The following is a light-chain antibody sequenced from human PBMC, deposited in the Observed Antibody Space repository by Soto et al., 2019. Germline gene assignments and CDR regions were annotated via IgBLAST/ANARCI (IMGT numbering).Light chain of an antibody. CDR3: QQRSVWPIT. CDR2: DAS. CDR1: QSVSNNY. J-gene: IGKJ5*01. Sequence: ESVLTQSPGTRSLSPGERATLSCRSSQSVSNNYVAWYQQKPGKAPRLLIYDASNRATGIPARFSGSGSGTDFTLTVSSLAPEDFVIYFCQQRSVWPITFGQGTRLEIK. V-gene: IGKV3-11*01.